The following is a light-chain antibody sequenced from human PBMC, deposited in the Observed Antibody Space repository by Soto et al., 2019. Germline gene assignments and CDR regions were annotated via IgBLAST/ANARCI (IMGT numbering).Light chain of an antibody. Sequence: EMILTQSPGTLSLSPGETATLSCRASQTGDSRYLAWYQQRPGQAPRLLIHGVFIRATGIPDRFSGSGYGTDFTRTISRLEPEDSAVYFCQHFGFPQWTFGQGTKVEIK. CDR2: GVF. J-gene: IGKJ1*01. V-gene: IGKV3-20*01. CDR1: QTGDSRY. CDR3: QHFGFPQWT.